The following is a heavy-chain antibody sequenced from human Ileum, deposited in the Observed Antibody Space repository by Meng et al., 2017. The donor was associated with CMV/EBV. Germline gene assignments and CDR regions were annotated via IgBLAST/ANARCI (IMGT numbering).Heavy chain of an antibody. Sequence: GGSLRLSCAASGFTFSNYAMSWVRQAPGKGLEWVSLIYNVHSSTYYADSVKGRFTLSRDNSKNTLSPQMDSLRAEDTATYYCARISGTYQFDYWGQGTLVTVSS. J-gene: IGHJ4*02. V-gene: IGHV3-23*03. CDR1: GFTFSNYA. D-gene: IGHD1-26*01. CDR3: ARISGTYQFDY. CDR2: IYNVHSST.